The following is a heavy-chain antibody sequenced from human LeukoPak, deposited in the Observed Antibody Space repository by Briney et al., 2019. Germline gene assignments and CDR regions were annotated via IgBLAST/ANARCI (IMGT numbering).Heavy chain of an antibody. CDR2: IYYSGST. CDR1: GGSISSGDYY. J-gene: IGHJ5*02. Sequence: PSETLSLTCTVSGGSISSGDYYWSWIRQPPGKGLEWIGYIYYSGSTYYNPSLKGRVTISVDTSKNQFSLKLSSVTAADTAVYYCARDGGYDILTGRSNWFDPWGQGTLVTVSS. D-gene: IGHD3-9*01. V-gene: IGHV4-30-4*01. CDR3: ARDGGYDILTGRSNWFDP.